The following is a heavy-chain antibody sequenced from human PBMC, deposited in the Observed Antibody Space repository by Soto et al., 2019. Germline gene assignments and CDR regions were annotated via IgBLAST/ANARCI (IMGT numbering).Heavy chain of an antibody. CDR2: ISYDGSNK. Sequence: QVQLVESGGGVVQPGRSLRLSCAASGFTFSSYAMHWVRQAPGKGLEWVAVISYDGSNKYYADSVKGRFTISRDNSKNTLYLQMNSLRAEDTAVYYCARTGDIVVVVAADLGYFDLWGRDTLVTVSS. CDR1: GFTFSSYA. V-gene: IGHV3-30-3*01. J-gene: IGHJ2*01. D-gene: IGHD2-15*01. CDR3: ARTGDIVVVVAADLGYFDL.